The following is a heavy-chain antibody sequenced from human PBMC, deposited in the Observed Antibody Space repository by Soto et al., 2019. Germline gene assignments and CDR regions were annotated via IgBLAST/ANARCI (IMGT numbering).Heavy chain of an antibody. Sequence: GGSLRLSCAASGFTFSSYAMSWVRQAPGKGLEWVSAISGSGGSTYYADSRKGRFTISGDNSKNTLYLQMNSLRAEDTAVYYCAKDQGQILLWFGEFDYWGQGTLVTVSS. J-gene: IGHJ4*02. D-gene: IGHD3-10*01. V-gene: IGHV3-23*01. CDR3: AKDQGQILLWFGEFDY. CDR1: GFTFSSYA. CDR2: ISGSGGST.